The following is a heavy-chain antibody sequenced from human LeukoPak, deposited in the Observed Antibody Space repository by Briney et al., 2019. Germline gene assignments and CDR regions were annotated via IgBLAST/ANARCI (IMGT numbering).Heavy chain of an antibody. Sequence: SETLSLTCAVYGGSFSGYYWSWIRQPAGKGLEWIGRIYTSGSTNYNPSLKSRVTMSVDTSKNQFSLKLSSVTAADTAVYYCARDYSSSPWYFDYWGQGTLVTVSS. CDR3: ARDYSSSPWYFDY. J-gene: IGHJ4*02. CDR1: GGSFSGYY. CDR2: IYTSGST. V-gene: IGHV4-4*07. D-gene: IGHD6-13*01.